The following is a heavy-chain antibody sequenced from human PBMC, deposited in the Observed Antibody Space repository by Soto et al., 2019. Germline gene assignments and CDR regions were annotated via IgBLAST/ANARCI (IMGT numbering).Heavy chain of an antibody. J-gene: IGHJ6*02. V-gene: IGHV3-30-3*01. CDR2: ISYDGARK. CDR3: SRGDREDTAVVIGARPGEYGMDV. Sequence: QVQLVESGGGVVQPGRSLRLSCAASGFTFSIYAMHWVRQAPGKGLEWVAVISYDGARKAYTNSVEGRFTISRDTSKNPLYLQMNRLRVEDTAAYYRSRGDREDTAVVIGARPGEYGMDVWGQGTTVTVSS. D-gene: IGHD2-15*01. CDR1: GFTFSIYA.